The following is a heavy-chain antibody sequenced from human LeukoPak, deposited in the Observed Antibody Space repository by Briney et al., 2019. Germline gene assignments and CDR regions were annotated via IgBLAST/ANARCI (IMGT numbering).Heavy chain of an antibody. J-gene: IGHJ6*03. CDR1: GGSISSSSYY. CDR2: IYYSGST. D-gene: IGHD2-2*01. CDR3: ARGRGCSSTSCKRYYYYYYYMDV. Sequence: NPSETLSLTCTVSGGSISSSSYYWGWIRQPPGKGLEWIGSIYYSGSTYYNPSLKSRVTISVDTSKNQFSLKLSSVTAADTAVYYCARGRGCSSTSCKRYYYYYYYMDVWGKGTTVTVSS. V-gene: IGHV4-39*07.